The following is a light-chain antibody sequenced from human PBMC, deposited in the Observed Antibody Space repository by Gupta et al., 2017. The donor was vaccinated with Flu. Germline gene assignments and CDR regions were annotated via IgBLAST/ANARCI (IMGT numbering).Light chain of an antibody. V-gene: IGKV2-28*01. CDR1: QSLLRSDGNNY. CDR3: MQSHQNLS. CDR2: MGS. J-gene: IGKJ4*01. Sequence: EIAMTASPLSLTVTPGEPASISCRSSQSLLRSDGNNYLDWYLQKPGQSPQLLIYMGSNRASGVPDRFSGSGSGTDFTLKISRVEAEDVGVYYCMQSHQNLSFGGGTKVEIK.